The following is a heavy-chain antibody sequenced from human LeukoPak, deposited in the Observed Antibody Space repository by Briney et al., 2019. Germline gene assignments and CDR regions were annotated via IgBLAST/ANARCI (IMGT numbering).Heavy chain of an antibody. V-gene: IGHV4-39*01. Sequence: KPSETLSLTCTVSGVSISSRSSFWAWVRQPPGKGLEWIGSVYYSGSTYYNPSLKSRVTIYVDTSKNQFSLRLSSVTAADTAIYYCATRDYYHDTIGYYSLAYWGQGTLVTVSS. D-gene: IGHD3-22*01. J-gene: IGHJ4*02. CDR3: ATRDYYHDTIGYYSLAY. CDR2: VYYSGST. CDR1: GVSISSRSSF.